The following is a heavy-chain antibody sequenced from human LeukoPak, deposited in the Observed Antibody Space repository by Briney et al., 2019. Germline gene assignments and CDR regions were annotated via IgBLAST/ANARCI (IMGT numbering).Heavy chain of an antibody. D-gene: IGHD2-21*02. J-gene: IGHJ3*02. CDR3: ARARVVVTASLHDAFDI. CDR2: IYTSGST. V-gene: IGHV4-61*02. Sequence: SETLSLTCIVSGGSISSGSYYWSWIRQPAGMGLEWIGRIYTSGSTNYNPSLKSRVTISVDTSKNQFSLKLSSVTAADTAVYYCARARVVVTASLHDAFDIWGQGTMVTVSS. CDR1: GGSISSGSYY.